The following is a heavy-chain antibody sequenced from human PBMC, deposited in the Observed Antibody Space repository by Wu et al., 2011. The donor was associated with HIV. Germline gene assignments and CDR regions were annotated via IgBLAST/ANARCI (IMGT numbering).Heavy chain of an antibody. J-gene: IGHJ4*02. V-gene: IGHV1-2*02. CDR3: ARAGWYCSGGSCYSCDY. CDR2: INPNNGGT. Sequence: QVQLVQSGAEVKKPGASVKVSCKASGYTFTGYYIFWVRQAPGRGLEWMGWINPNNGGTNYAQKFQGRVTMTRDTSISTAYMELSSLISDDTAVYYCARAGWYCSGGSCYSCDYWGQGTLVTVSS. D-gene: IGHD2-15*01. CDR1: GYTFTGYY.